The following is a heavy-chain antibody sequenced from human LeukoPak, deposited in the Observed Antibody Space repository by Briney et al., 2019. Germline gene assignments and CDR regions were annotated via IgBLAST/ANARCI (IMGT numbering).Heavy chain of an antibody. D-gene: IGHD3-22*01. V-gene: IGHV3-23*01. CDR1: GFTLSSYA. J-gene: IGHJ3*02. CDR2: ISGGGSMT. CDR3: AKTGDYFDSTDYYRPGAFDI. Sequence: GGSLRLSCAASGFTLSSYAMTWVRQAPGKGLEWVSAISGGGSMTYYADSVKGRFTISRDKSKNTLSLQLNSLRAEDTALYYCAKTGDYFDSTDYYRPGAFDIWGQGTMVTVSS.